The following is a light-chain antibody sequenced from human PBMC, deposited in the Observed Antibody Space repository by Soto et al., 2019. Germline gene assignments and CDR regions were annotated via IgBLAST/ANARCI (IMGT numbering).Light chain of an antibody. CDR2: TAS. CDR1: QSINSF. CDR3: QQSDSTPQT. J-gene: IGKJ4*01. Sequence: DTPMTQSPSSLSASVGDRVTITCRASQSINSFLNWYQQKPGKAPKLLIYTASSLQRGVPSRFSGSGSGTDFTLTISSLQPEDFATYYCQQSDSTPQTFGGGTRVEIK. V-gene: IGKV1-39*01.